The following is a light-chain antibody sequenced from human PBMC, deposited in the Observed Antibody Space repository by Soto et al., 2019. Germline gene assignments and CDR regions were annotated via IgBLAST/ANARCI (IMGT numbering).Light chain of an antibody. Sequence: DIVMTQSPDSLAVSLGERATINCKSSQSVLFSSNSKNYLAWYQQKPGQPPKLLIYWASTRESGVPERFTGSGSGTDFPLTSTSRQPVDVGLYYCQQYSTFPRTVRQGTRVEL. CDR2: WAS. CDR1: QSVLFSSNSKNY. J-gene: IGKJ1*01. V-gene: IGKV4-1*01. CDR3: QQYSTFPRT.